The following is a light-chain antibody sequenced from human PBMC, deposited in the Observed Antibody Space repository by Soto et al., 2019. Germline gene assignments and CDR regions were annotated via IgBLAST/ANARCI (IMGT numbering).Light chain of an antibody. CDR2: GAF. V-gene: IGKV3-15*01. Sequence: EIVMTQSPATLSVSPGETATLSCRASQSVSYNLAWYQQKTGQGPRLLIYGAFTRATGIPARFSGSGSGTDFTITISSLQSEDFAVYYCQQYKNWPPLTFGGGTKVEIK. CDR1: QSVSYN. CDR3: QQYKNWPPLT. J-gene: IGKJ4*01.